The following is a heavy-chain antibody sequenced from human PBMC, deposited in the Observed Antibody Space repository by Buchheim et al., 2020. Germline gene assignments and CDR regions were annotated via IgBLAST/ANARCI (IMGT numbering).Heavy chain of an antibody. CDR3: ARTNSAGEYSGYDRDAFDI. CDR1: GFTFSSYA. Sequence: QVQLVESGGGVVQPGRSLRLSCAASGFTFSSYAMHWVRKAPGKGWEGVAVISYDGRIKYYADSVKGRFPTPGANSKKRLNLQMNSLRAEDTAVYYCARTNSAGEYSGYDRDAFDIWGQGT. V-gene: IGHV3-30*04. CDR2: ISYDGRIK. D-gene: IGHD5-12*01. J-gene: IGHJ3*02.